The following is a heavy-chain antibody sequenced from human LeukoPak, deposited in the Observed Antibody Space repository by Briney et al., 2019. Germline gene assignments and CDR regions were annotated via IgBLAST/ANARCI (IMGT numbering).Heavy chain of an antibody. CDR1: GFTFSSYG. V-gene: IGHV3-30*03. Sequence: PGGSLRLSCAASGFTFSSYGMHWVRQAPGKGLEWVAVISYDGSNKYYADSVKGRFTISRDNAKNSLHLQMNSLRAEDTAVYYCAREGRVREVIMYGYWGQGTLATVSS. D-gene: IGHD3-10*01. CDR3: AREGRVREVIMYGY. J-gene: IGHJ4*02. CDR2: ISYDGSNK.